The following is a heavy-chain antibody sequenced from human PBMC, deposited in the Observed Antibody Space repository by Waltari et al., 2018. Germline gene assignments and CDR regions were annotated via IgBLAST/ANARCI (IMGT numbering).Heavy chain of an antibody. CDR3: ARDKEQWLVRSYYYYYGMDV. D-gene: IGHD6-19*01. CDR2: IIPIFGTA. J-gene: IGHJ6*02. Sequence: QVQLVQSGAEVKKPGSSVKVSCKASGGTFSSYAISWVRQAPGQGLEWMGRIIPIFGTANDEQKFQGRVTITADKSTSTAYMELSSLRSEDTAVYYCARDKEQWLVRSYYYYYGMDVWGQGTTVTVSS. CDR1: GGTFSSYA. V-gene: IGHV1-69*08.